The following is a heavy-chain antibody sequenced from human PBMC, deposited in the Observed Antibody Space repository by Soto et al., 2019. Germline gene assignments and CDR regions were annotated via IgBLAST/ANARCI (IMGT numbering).Heavy chain of an antibody. CDR2: IRSKAYGGTT. V-gene: IGHV3-49*04. D-gene: IGHD2-21*02. Sequence: GGSLRLSGTASGFTFGDYAMSWVRQAPGKGLEWVGFIRSKAYGGTTEYAASVKGRFTISRDDSKSIAYLQMNSLKTEDTAVYYCTRDPNEHIVVVTAHYYGMDVWGQGTTVTVS. CDR1: GFTFGDYA. CDR3: TRDPNEHIVVVTAHYYGMDV. J-gene: IGHJ6*02.